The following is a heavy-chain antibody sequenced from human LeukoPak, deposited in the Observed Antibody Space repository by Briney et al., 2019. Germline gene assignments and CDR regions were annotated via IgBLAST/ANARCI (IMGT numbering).Heavy chain of an antibody. J-gene: IGHJ4*02. CDR1: GYTFTNYG. Sequence: ASVKVSCKASGYTFTNYGISWVRQAPGQGLEWMGWISAYNGNTNYAQKLQGRVTMTTDTSTSTAYMELSSLRSEDTAVYYCARAGGYCGRISCPYYFDYWGQGSLVAVSS. CDR2: ISAYNGNT. V-gene: IGHV1-18*01. D-gene: IGHD2-15*01. CDR3: ARAGGYCGRISCPYYFDY.